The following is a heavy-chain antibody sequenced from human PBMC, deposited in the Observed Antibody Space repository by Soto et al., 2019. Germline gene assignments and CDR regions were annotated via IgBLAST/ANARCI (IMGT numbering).Heavy chain of an antibody. CDR2: ISSSSSII. J-gene: IGHJ6*02. CDR3: GGSGSYPYYYYYGMDV. CDR1: GITLSSYS. Sequence: EVQLVESGGGLVQPGGSLRLSCAASGITLSSYSMNWVRQAPGKGLEWVSYISSSSSIIYYADSVKGRFTISRDNAKNSLYLQMHSLRDEDTAVYYCGGSGSYPYYYYYGMDVWGQGTTVTVSS. D-gene: IGHD3-10*01. V-gene: IGHV3-48*02.